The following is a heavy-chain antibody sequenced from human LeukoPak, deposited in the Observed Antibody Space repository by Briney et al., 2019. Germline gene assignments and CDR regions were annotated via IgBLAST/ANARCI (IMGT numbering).Heavy chain of an antibody. CDR2: IYFSGST. V-gene: IGHV4-59*01. CDR3: ARDPVGYCSGGSCHPPGYFDY. D-gene: IGHD2-15*01. J-gene: IGHJ4*02. CDR1: GVSISSYY. Sequence: SETLSLTCTVSGVSISSYYWSWIRQPPGKGLEWIGYIYFSGSTNYNPSLKSRVTISVDTSKNQSSLTLSSVTAADTAVYYCARDPVGYCSGGSCHPPGYFDYWGQGTLVTVSS.